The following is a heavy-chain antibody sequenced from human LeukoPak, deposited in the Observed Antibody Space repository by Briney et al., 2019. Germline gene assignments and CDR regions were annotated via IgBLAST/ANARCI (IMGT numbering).Heavy chain of an antibody. J-gene: IGHJ3*02. CDR2: ISHSGNT. Sequence: SETVSLTCAVYGGSFSGYYWNWIRQPPGKGLEWIGEISHSGNTNYNPSLKSRVTISVDTSKNQFSLKLSSVTAADTAVYYCARPKAGYSSTDAFDIWGQGTRVTVSS. CDR3: ARPKAGYSSTDAFDI. V-gene: IGHV4-34*01. CDR1: GGSFSGYY. D-gene: IGHD6-19*01.